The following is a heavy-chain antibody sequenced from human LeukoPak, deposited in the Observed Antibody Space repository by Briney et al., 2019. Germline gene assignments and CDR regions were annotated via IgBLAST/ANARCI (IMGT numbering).Heavy chain of an antibody. V-gene: IGHV3-15*01. Sequence: GGSLRLSCAASGVTFRNAWMTWVRQAPERGLEWVGRSISRSGGVTTEYAAPVKGRFTISRDDSRNTVYLQMNSLKIEDTAVYYCSAYYNGRGDYWGQGTLVTVSS. CDR3: SAYYNGRGDY. J-gene: IGHJ4*02. CDR2: SISRSGGVTT. CDR1: GVTFRNAW. D-gene: IGHD3-10*01.